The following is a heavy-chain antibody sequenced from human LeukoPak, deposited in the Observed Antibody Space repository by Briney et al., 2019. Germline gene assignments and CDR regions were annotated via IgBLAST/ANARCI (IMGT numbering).Heavy chain of an antibody. CDR1: GGSFSGYY. CDR3: AREDYGDSWFDP. Sequence: SETLSLTCAVYGGSFSGYYWSWIRQPPGKGLEWIGEINHSGSTNYNPSFKSRVTISVDTSKNQFSLKLNSETAADAAVYFCAREDYGDSWFDPWGQGTLVIVSS. J-gene: IGHJ5*02. CDR2: INHSGST. V-gene: IGHV4-34*01. D-gene: IGHD4-17*01.